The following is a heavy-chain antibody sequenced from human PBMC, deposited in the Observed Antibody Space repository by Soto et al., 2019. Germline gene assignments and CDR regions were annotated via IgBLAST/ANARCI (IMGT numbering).Heavy chain of an antibody. Sequence: QVQLQESGPGLAKPSETVSLTCTVSGGSIRSYYWSWIRQPPGQGLEWIGHIHYSGTTYYNPSLESRVTISVDTSKNQSSLSVTSVSAADTAVYYCTRSGTYPVSIDFWGQGTLVPVSS. CDR2: IHYSGTT. J-gene: IGHJ4*02. CDR3: TRSGTYPVSIDF. D-gene: IGHD3-10*01. CDR1: GGSIRSYY. V-gene: IGHV4-59*01.